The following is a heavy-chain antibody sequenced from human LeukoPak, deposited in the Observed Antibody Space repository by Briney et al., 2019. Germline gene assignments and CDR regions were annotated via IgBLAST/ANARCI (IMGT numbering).Heavy chain of an antibody. V-gene: IGHV3-74*01. Sequence: GGSLRLSCAASGFIFSPYWVHWVRQAPGKGLVWVARINPDGSTTNYADSVKGRFTISRDNAKNTLYLQMNSLRAEDTAVYYCAKEEGLLWFRLQDAFDIWGQGTMVTVSS. CDR1: GFIFSPYW. CDR2: INPDGSTT. D-gene: IGHD3-10*01. J-gene: IGHJ3*02. CDR3: AKEEGLLWFRLQDAFDI.